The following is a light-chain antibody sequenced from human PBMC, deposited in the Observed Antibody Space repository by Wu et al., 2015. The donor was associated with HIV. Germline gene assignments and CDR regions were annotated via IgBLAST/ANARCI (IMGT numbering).Light chain of an antibody. Sequence: EVLLTQSPATLSLSPGERASLSCRASQSISGSLAWYQQKPGQAPRLLIYDASNRATGIPARFSGSGSGTDFTLTISSLEPEDFAVYYCQQRSNWPPMYTFGQGTKLEIK. V-gene: IGKV3-11*01. CDR1: QSISGS. CDR3: QQRSNWPPMYT. J-gene: IGKJ2*01. CDR2: DAS.